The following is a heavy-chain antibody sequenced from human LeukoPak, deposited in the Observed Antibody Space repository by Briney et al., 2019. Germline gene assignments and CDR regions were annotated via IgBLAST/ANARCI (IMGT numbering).Heavy chain of an antibody. J-gene: IGHJ4*02. Sequence: PSETLSLTCAVYGGSFSGYYWSWVRQAPGKGLEWVSAISGSGGSTYYADSVKGRFTISRDNSKNTLYLQMNSLRAEDTAVYYCAKDQYSSSWYVYWGQGTLVTVSS. D-gene: IGHD6-13*01. CDR1: GGSFSGYY. CDR2: ISGSGGST. V-gene: IGHV3-23*01. CDR3: AKDQYSSSWYVY.